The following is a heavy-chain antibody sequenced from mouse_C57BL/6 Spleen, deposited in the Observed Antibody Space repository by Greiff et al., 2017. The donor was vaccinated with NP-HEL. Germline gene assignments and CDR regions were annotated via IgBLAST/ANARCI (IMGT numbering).Heavy chain of an antibody. CDR2: IYPGDGDP. CDR3: ARPRGHYDYDRVYAMDY. J-gene: IGHJ4*01. CDR1: GYAFSSSW. D-gene: IGHD2-4*01. Sequence: QVQLQQSGPELVKPGASVKISCKASGYAFSSSWMNWVKQRPGKGLEWIGRIYPGDGDPNYNGKFKGKATLTADKSSSTAYMQLSSLTSEDSAVYFCARPRGHYDYDRVYAMDYWGQGTSVTVSS. V-gene: IGHV1-82*01.